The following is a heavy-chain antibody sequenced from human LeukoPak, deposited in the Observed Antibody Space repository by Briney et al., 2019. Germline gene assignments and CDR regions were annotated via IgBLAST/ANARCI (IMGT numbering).Heavy chain of an antibody. J-gene: IGHJ6*03. CDR1: GGSISSSH. D-gene: IGHD4-23*01. Sequence: SETLSLTCTVSGGSISSSHWSWIRQPPGKGLEWIGNIHTSGGTNYSPSLKSRVTISLDTSRNQFSLKLSSVTAADTAVYYCARGRSTVVTPNYYYYYCMDVWGKGTTVTVS. CDR2: IHTSGGT. V-gene: IGHV4-4*09. CDR3: ARGRSTVVTPNYYYYYCMDV.